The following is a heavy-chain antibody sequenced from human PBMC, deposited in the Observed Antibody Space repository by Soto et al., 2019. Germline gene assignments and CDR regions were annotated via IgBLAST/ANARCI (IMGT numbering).Heavy chain of an antibody. V-gene: IGHV1-69*04. D-gene: IGHD2-15*01. CDR1: GGRFSSNT. J-gene: IGHJ5*02. Sequence: TSVKVSCEACGGRFSSNTISWVRQAPGQGLEWMGRIIPILGIANYAQKFQGRVTITADKSTSTAYMELSSLRSEDTAVYYCAREVVVVAATPVFDPWGQGTLVTVSS. CDR3: AREVVVVAATPVFDP. CDR2: IIPILGIA.